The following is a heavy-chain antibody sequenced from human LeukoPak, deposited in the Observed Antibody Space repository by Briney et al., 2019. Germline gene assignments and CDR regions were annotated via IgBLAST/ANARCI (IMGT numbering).Heavy chain of an antibody. CDR1: GYTFTSYA. J-gene: IGHJ4*02. CDR2: INAGNGNT. D-gene: IGHD2-2*02. CDR3: ARLHCSSTSCYIDY. V-gene: IGHV1-3*01. Sequence: VKVSCKASGYTFTSYAMHWVRQAPGQRLEWMGWINAGNGNTKYSQKFQGRVTITRDTSASTAYMELSSLRSEDTAVYYCARLHCSSTSCYIDYWGQGTLVTVSS.